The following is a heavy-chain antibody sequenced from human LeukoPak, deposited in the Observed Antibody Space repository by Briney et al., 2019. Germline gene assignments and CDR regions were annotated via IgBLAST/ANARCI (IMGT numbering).Heavy chain of an antibody. V-gene: IGHV3-30*18. CDR2: ISYDGSNK. D-gene: IGHD2-15*01. J-gene: IGHJ4*02. Sequence: PGGSLRLSCAASGFTFSSYGMHWVRQAPGKGLEWVAVISYDGSNKYYADSVKGRFTISRDNSKNTLYLQMNSLRAEDTAVYYCAKDSRAYCSGGSCYPGWGQGTLVTVSS. CDR1: GFTFSSYG. CDR3: AKDSRAYCSGGSCYPG.